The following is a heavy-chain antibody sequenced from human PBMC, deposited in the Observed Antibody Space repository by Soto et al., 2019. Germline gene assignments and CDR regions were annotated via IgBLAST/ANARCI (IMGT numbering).Heavy chain of an antibody. CDR2: IWYDGSNK. D-gene: IGHD3-10*01. J-gene: IGHJ6*02. Sequence: GGSLRLSCAASGFTFSSYGMHWVRKAPGKGLEWVAVIWYDGSNKYYADSVKGRFTISRDNSKNTLYLQMNSLRAEDTAVYYCARERADYYGSGSYTSRYYGMDVWGQGTTVTVSS. CDR1: GFTFSSYG. CDR3: ARERADYYGSGSYTSRYYGMDV. V-gene: IGHV3-33*01.